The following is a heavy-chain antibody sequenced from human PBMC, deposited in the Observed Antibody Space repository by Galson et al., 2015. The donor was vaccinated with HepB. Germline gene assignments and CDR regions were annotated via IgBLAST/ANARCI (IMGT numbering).Heavy chain of an antibody. CDR1: GFTFSSYS. D-gene: IGHD3-10*01. J-gene: IGHJ6*03. CDR3: ARDTPELLLWFGELLENYYYYYYMDV. CDR2: ISSSSSYI. V-gene: IGHV3-21*01. Sequence: SLRLSCAASGFTFSSYSMNWVRQAPGKGLEWVSSISSSSSYIYYADSVKGRFTISRDNAKNSLYLQMNSLRAEDTAVYYCARDTPELLLWFGELLENYYYYYYMDVWGKGTTVTVSS.